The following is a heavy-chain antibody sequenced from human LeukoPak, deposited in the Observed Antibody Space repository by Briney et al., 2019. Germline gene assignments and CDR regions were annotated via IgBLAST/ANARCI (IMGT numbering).Heavy chain of an antibody. V-gene: IGHV4-61*02. CDR3: ARARAAADLYYYYYYMDV. CDR1: GDSISSGDYY. D-gene: IGHD6-13*01. J-gene: IGHJ6*03. Sequence: SETLSLTCTVSGDSISSGDYYWSWIRQPAGKGLEWIGRISSSGSTNYNPSLKSRVTISVDTSKNQFSLKLSSVTAADTAVYYCARARAAADLYYYYYYMDVWGKGTTVTVSS. CDR2: ISSSGST.